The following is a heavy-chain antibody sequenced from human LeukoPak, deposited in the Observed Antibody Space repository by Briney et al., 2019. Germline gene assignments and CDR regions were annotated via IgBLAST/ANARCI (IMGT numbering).Heavy chain of an antibody. CDR2: IYHSGST. CDR1: GYSISSGYY. Sequence: KPSETLSLTCAVSGYSISSGYYWGWIRQPPGKGLEWIGSIYHSGSTYYNPSLKSRVTISVDRSKNQFSLKLSSVTAADTAVYYCATRFDWLLYGDYYGMDVWGKGTTVTVSS. V-gene: IGHV4-38-2*01. D-gene: IGHD3-9*01. J-gene: IGHJ6*04. CDR3: ATRFDWLLYGDYYGMDV.